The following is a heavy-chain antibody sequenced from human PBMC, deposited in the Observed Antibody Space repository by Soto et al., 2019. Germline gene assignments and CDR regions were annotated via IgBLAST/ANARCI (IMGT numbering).Heavy chain of an antibody. CDR2: ISSDGTNK. CDR1: GFTFSIYA. J-gene: IGHJ4*02. V-gene: IGHV3-30-3*01. D-gene: IGHD3-16*01. CDR3: ARSNSEAGWGQFDY. Sequence: QVQLVGSGGGVVQPGTSLRLSCAASGFTFSIYAMHWVRQAPEKGLEWVAVISSDGTNKNHADSVRGRFSITRDNSNNMLHLQMDHMRVDDTGVYYCARSNSEAGWGQFDYWGQGTLVTVSS.